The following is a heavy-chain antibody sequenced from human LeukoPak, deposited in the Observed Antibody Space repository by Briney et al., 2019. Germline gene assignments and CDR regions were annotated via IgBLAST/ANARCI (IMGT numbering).Heavy chain of an antibody. V-gene: IGHV4-34*01. Sequence: PSGTPSPTLAVHGGSFRGYFWSWVRPPPGKGLGLVGEINHSGSTNYNPSLKSRVTISVDTSKNQFSLKLSSVTAADTAVYYCARAGWLRTKGYFDYWGQGTLVTVSS. D-gene: IGHD5-12*01. CDR2: INHSGST. CDR1: GGSFRGYF. J-gene: IGHJ4*02. CDR3: ARAGWLRTKGYFDY.